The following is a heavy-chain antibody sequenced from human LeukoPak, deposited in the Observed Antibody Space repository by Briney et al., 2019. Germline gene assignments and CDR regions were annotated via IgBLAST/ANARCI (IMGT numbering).Heavy chain of an antibody. V-gene: IGHV3-48*01. J-gene: IGHJ4*02. Sequence: GGSLRLSCAASGFTFSSYSMNWVRQAPGKGLEWVSYISSSSSTIYYADSVKGRFTISRDNAKNSLYLQMNSLRVEDTALYYCARDGGYWGQGTLVTVSS. CDR1: GFTFSSYS. CDR3: ARDGGY. CDR2: ISSSSSTI. D-gene: IGHD3-16*01.